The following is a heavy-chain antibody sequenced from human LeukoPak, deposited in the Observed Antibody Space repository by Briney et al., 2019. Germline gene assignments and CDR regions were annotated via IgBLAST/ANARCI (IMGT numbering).Heavy chain of an antibody. CDR2: IRYDGSNE. V-gene: IGHV3-30*02. J-gene: IGHJ4*02. D-gene: IGHD3-22*01. CDR3: GKHDSSYSGN. Sequence: PGGSLRLSCAASGFTFSGYHMHWVRQAPGKGLEWVAFIRYDGSNEHYADSVNGRFTISRDNSRNTLYLQMSSLRPEDTAVYYCGKHDSSYSGNWGQGTLVTVSS. CDR1: GFTFSGYH.